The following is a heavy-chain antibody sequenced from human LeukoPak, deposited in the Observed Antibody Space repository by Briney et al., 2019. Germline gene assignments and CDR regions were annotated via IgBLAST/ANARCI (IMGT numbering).Heavy chain of an antibody. CDR3: ARSRYSSAWYTFDV. D-gene: IGHD6-19*01. J-gene: IGHJ3*01. V-gene: IGHV4-59*08. CDR1: GASVSSYY. Sequence: SETLSLTCTVSGASVSSYYWSWIRQPPGKGLEWIGYIYYSGSPNYKSSLKSRVTISVDTSKNQFSLKLSSMTAADTAFYYCARSRYSSAWYTFDVWGQGTMVTVSS. CDR2: IYYSGSP.